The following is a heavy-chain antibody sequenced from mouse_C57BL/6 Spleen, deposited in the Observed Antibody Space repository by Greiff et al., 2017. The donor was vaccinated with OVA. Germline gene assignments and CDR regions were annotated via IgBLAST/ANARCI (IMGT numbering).Heavy chain of an antibody. CDR2: ISSGGSYT. Sequence: EVKLVESGGDLVKPGGSLKLSCAASGFTFSSYGMSWVRQTPDTRLEWVATISSGGSYTYYPDSVKGRFTISRDNAKNTLYLQMSSLKSEDTAMYYCARKGVLGRNFDVWGTGTTVTVSS. CDR3: ARKGVLGRNFDV. V-gene: IGHV5-6*01. D-gene: IGHD4-1*01. CDR1: GFTFSSYG. J-gene: IGHJ1*03.